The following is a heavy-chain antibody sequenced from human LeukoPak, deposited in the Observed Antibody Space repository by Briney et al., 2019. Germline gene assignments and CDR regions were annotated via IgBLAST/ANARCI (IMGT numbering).Heavy chain of an antibody. CDR2: ISGSGNST. CDR3: ARVGCTNGVCYTYYYYGMDV. D-gene: IGHD2-8*01. J-gene: IGHJ6*02. Sequence: PGGSLRLSCAASGFTFSSYAVSWVRQAPGKGLEWVSAISGSGNSTFYANSVKGRFTISRDISKNTLYLQMNSLRAEDTAVYYCARVGCTNGVCYTYYYYGMDVWGQGTTVTVSS. V-gene: IGHV3-23*01. CDR1: GFTFSSYA.